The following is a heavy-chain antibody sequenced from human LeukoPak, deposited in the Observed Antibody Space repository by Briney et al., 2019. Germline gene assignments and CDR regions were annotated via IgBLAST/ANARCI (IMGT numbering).Heavy chain of an antibody. D-gene: IGHD6-19*01. V-gene: IGHV4-39*07. CDR2: IYYSGST. J-gene: IGHJ4*02. Sequence: PSETLSLTCTVSGGSISSSSYYWGWIRQPPGKGLEWIGSIYYSGSTYYNPSLKSRVTISVDTSKNQFSLQLNSVTPEDTAVYYCARGSSGWYSWWGQGTLVTVSS. CDR1: GGSISSSSYY. CDR3: ARGSSGWYSW.